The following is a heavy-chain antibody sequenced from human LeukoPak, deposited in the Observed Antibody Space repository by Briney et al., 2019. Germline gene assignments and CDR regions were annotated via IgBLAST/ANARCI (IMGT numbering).Heavy chain of an antibody. CDR2: INPSGGST. D-gene: IGHD6-6*01. Sequence: GASVKVSCKASGYTFTSYYMHWVRQAPGRGLEWMGIINPSGGSTSYAQKFQGRVTMTRDTSTSTVYMELSSLRSEDTAVYYCAREFLIEQLAFYFDYWGQGTLVTVSS. V-gene: IGHV1-46*01. CDR1: GYTFTSYY. CDR3: AREFLIEQLAFYFDY. J-gene: IGHJ4*02.